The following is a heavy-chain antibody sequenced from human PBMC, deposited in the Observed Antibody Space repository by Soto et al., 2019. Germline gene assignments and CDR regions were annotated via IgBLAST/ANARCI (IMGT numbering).Heavy chain of an antibody. CDR1: GGSMSSYY. J-gene: IGHJ5*02. Sequence: QVQLQESGPGLVKPSETLSLTCTVSGGSMSSYYWSWIRQPPGKGLEWIGYIYYSGSTNYNPSLKSRVTISVDTSKRQFSLKLSSVTAADTAVYYCASWGVYCTSTSCFERWFGPWGQGILVTVSS. CDR2: IYYSGST. V-gene: IGHV4-59*08. CDR3: ASWGVYCTSTSCFERWFGP. D-gene: IGHD2-2*01.